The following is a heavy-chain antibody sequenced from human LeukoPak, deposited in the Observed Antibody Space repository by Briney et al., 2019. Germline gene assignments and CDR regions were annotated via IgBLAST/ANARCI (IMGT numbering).Heavy chain of an antibody. D-gene: IGHD1-26*01. V-gene: IGHV1-69*13. CDR2: IIPIFGTA. CDR1: GGTFISYA. Sequence: SVKVSCKASGGTFISYAISWVRQAPGQGLEWMGGIIPIFGTANYAQKFQGRVTITADESTSTAYMELSSLRSEDTAVYYCARDVTNSGSRRPASFYAFDIWGQGTMVTVSS. J-gene: IGHJ3*02. CDR3: ARDVTNSGSRRPASFYAFDI.